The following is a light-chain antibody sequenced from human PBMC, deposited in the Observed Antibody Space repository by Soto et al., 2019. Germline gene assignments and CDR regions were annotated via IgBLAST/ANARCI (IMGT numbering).Light chain of an antibody. Sequence: EIVLTQSPATLSLSPGERATLSCRASQSVSSYLAWFQQKPGQAPRLLIYDASNRATGITARFSGSGSGTEFTLTISSLEPEDFAVYYCQQRSNWQRTFGQGTKVEIK. CDR3: QQRSNWQRT. CDR1: QSVSSY. V-gene: IGKV3-11*01. CDR2: DAS. J-gene: IGKJ1*01.